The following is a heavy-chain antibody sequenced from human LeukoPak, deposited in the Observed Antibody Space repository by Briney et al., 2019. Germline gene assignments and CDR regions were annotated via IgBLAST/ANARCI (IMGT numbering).Heavy chain of an antibody. V-gene: IGHV3-23*01. CDR3: AHVHYGDYTSVD. Sequence: GGSLRLSCAASGFTFSSYAMSWVRQAPGKGLEWVSAISGSGGSIYYADSVKGRSTISRDNSKNTLYLQMNSLRAEDTAVYYCAHVHYGDYTSVDWGQGTLVTVSS. CDR1: GFTFSSYA. J-gene: IGHJ4*02. CDR2: ISGSGGSI. D-gene: IGHD4-17*01.